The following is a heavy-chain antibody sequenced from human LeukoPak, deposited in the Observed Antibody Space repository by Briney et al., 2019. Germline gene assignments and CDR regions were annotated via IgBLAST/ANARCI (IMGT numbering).Heavy chain of an antibody. CDR2: IYYSGST. CDR1: GGSISSGGYY. V-gene: IGHV4-31*03. D-gene: IGHD2/OR15-2a*01. J-gene: IGHJ4*02. CDR3: ARSQGFYDY. Sequence: SETLSLTCTVSGGSISSGGYYWSWIRQHPGNGLEWIGDIYYSGSTYYNPSLKSRVTTPVDTSKTPFSLKLSSVTAAATAVYYCARSQGFYDYWGQGTLVTVSS.